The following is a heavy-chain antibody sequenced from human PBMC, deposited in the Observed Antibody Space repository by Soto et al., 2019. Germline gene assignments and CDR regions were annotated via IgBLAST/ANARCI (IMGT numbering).Heavy chain of an antibody. D-gene: IGHD3-10*01. CDR3: ARFRSITMVRGVITRPDYYYYGMDV. Sequence: SETLSLTCAVYGGSFSGYYWSWIRQPPGKGLGWIGEINHSGSTNYNPSLKSRVTISVDTSKNQFSLKLSSVTAADTAVYYCARFRSITMVRGVITRPDYYYYGMDVWGQGTTVTVSS. V-gene: IGHV4-34*01. J-gene: IGHJ6*02. CDR2: INHSGST. CDR1: GGSFSGYY.